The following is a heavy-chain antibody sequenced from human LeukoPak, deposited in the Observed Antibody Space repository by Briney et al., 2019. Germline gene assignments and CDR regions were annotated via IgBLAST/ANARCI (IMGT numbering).Heavy chain of an antibody. CDR3: ASALFGEYYYYYMDV. CDR1: GGSISSGSYY. J-gene: IGHJ6*03. V-gene: IGHV4-61*02. D-gene: IGHD3-3*01. CDR2: IYTSGST. Sequence: SETLSLTCTVSGGSISSGSYYWSWIRQPAGKGLEWIGRIYTSGSTNYNPSLKSRVTISVDTSKNQFSLKLSSVTAADTAVCYCASALFGEYYYYYMDVWGKGTTVTVSS.